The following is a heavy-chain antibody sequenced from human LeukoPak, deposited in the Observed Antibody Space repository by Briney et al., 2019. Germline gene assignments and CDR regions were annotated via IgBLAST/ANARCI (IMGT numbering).Heavy chain of an antibody. Sequence: GGSLRLSCAASGFTFDDYAMHWVRQAPGKGLEWVSGISYNSDTIAYADSVKGRFTISRDNAKNSLYLQMNSLRAEDTALHYCAKDYCGGDCYSGWYFDLWGRGTLVTVSS. CDR1: GFTFDDYA. D-gene: IGHD2-21*02. CDR3: AKDYCGGDCYSGWYFDL. J-gene: IGHJ2*01. CDR2: ISYNSDTI. V-gene: IGHV3-9*01.